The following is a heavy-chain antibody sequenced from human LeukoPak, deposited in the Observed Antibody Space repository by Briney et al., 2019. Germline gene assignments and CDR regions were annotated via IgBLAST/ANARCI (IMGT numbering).Heavy chain of an antibody. V-gene: IGHV4-34*01. Sequence: SETLSLTCAVYGGSFSGYYWSWIRQPPGKGLEWIGEINHSGSTNYNPSLKSRVTISVDTSKNQFSLKLSSVTAADTAVYYCARERRRSAYYFDYWGQGTLVTVSS. D-gene: IGHD4-17*01. CDR3: ARERRRSAYYFDY. J-gene: IGHJ4*02. CDR2: INHSGST. CDR1: GGSFSGYY.